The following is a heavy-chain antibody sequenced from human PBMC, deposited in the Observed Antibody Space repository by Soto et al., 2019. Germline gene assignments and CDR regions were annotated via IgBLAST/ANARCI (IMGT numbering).Heavy chain of an antibody. Sequence: QVQLQESGPGLVKPSQTLSLTCTVSGGSISSGDYYWSWIRHHPGKGLEWIGYIYSSGSTYYNPSLRSRVTISADTSKNQFSLRLSSVTAADTAVYYCVRDYDYDTSRNDAFDIWGQATMVTVSS. CDR3: VRDYDYDTSRNDAFDI. CDR1: GGSISSGDYY. D-gene: IGHD3-22*01. V-gene: IGHV4-31*03. J-gene: IGHJ3*02. CDR2: IYSSGST.